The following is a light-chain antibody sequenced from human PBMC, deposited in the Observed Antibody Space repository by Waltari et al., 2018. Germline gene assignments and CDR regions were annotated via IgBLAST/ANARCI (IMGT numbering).Light chain of an antibody. J-gene: IGKJ2*01. CDR1: RGISNW. CDR3: QQANSFPPT. V-gene: IGKV1-12*01. CDR2: AAS. Sequence: DIQMTQSQTSVSASVGDRVTITCRASRGISNWLAWYQQKSGQAPKLLIDAASNLQSGVPSRFSGSGAATDFTLTINSLQPEDFATYYCQQANSFPPTFGQGTKVEIK.